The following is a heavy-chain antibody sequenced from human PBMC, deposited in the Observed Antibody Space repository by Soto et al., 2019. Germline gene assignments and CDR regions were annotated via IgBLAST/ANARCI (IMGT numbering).Heavy chain of an antibody. CDR1: GYTFTSYG. CDR2: ISAYNGNT. V-gene: IGHV1-18*01. J-gene: IGHJ5*02. CDR3: ARVVNNNWFDP. Sequence: ASVKVSCKAPGYTFTSYGISWVRQAPGQGLEWMGWISAYNGNTHYAQKLQGRVTMTTDASTSTAYMELRSLRSDDTAVYYCARVVNNNWFDPWGQGTLVTVSS. D-gene: IGHD2-21*01.